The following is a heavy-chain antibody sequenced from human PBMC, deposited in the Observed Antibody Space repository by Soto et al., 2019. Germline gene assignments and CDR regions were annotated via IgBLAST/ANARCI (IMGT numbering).Heavy chain of an antibody. CDR3: ASTRGYGRSFDY. CDR1: GLTFSRDW. CDR2: IKHDGSEK. V-gene: IGHV3-7*01. D-gene: IGHD5-18*01. Sequence: EVQLVESGGGLVQPGGSLRVSCATSGLTFSRDWMSWVRQAPGKGLEWVANIKHDGSEKYCLDSVRGRFTISRDNDENELYLQIHSLRADDTAVYFCASTRGYGRSFDYWGQGTLVTVSS. J-gene: IGHJ4*02.